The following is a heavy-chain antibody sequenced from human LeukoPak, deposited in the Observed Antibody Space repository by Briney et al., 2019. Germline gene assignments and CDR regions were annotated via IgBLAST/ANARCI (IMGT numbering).Heavy chain of an antibody. J-gene: IGHJ4*02. CDR3: AKRPSDYGDYVTYFDY. Sequence: GGSLRLSCAASGFSFISYGVHWVRQAPGKGLEWVGVISDDGRNKNYADSVKGRFTISRDNSKDTLYLQMNSLRDEDTAVYYCAKRPSDYGDYVTYFDYWGQGTLVTVSS. CDR1: GFSFISYG. D-gene: IGHD4-17*01. V-gene: IGHV3-30*18. CDR2: ISDDGRNK.